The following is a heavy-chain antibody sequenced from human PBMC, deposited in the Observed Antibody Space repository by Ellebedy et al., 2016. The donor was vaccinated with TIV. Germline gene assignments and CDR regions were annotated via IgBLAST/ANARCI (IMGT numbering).Heavy chain of an antibody. V-gene: IGHV3-48*03. J-gene: IGHJ4*02. Sequence: GESLKISCAASGFRFSTFEMNWVRQAPEKGLEWVSKISDSGGSQFYAESVQGRVTMSRDNAGNSLYLHMNSLRVENTAIYYCATGWVDGVHIDSWGPGTLVTVSS. CDR3: ATGWVDGVHIDS. D-gene: IGHD2-15*01. CDR1: GFRFSTFE. CDR2: ISDSGGSQ.